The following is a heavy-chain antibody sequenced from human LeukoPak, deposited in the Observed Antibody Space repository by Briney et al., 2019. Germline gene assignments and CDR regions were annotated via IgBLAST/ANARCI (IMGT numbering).Heavy chain of an antibody. Sequence: ASVKVSCKASGYTFTSYDINWVRQATGQGLEWMGWMNPNSGNTGYAQKFQGRVTITRNTSISTAYMELSSLRSEDTAVYYCARAHLLGSGFDPWGQGTLVTVSS. CDR2: MNPNSGNT. CDR1: GYTFTSYD. J-gene: IGHJ5*02. V-gene: IGHV1-8*03. CDR3: ARAHLLGSGFDP. D-gene: IGHD6-25*01.